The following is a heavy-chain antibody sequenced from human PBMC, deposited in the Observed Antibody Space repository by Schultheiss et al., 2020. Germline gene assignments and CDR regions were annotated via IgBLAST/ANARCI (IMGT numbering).Heavy chain of an antibody. V-gene: IGHV4-34*01. Sequence: SQPLSLTCAVYGGSFSGYYWSWIRQPPGKGLEWIGEINHSGSTNYNPSLKSRVTISVDTSKNQFSLKLSSVTAADTAVYYCASIVAREYYYYYYGMDVWGQGTTVTVPS. J-gene: IGHJ6*02. D-gene: IGHD2-15*01. CDR3: ASIVAREYYYYYYGMDV. CDR2: INHSGST. CDR1: GGSFSGYY.